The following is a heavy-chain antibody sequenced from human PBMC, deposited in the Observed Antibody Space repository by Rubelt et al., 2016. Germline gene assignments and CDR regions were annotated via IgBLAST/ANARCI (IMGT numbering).Heavy chain of an antibody. CDR1: GGSFSGYY. CDR3: AREDLSNGYYMGV. J-gene: IGHJ6*03. CDR2: INHSGST. Sequence: QVQLQQWGAGLLKPSETLSLTCAVYGGSFSGYYWNWIRQPPGKGLEWIGEINHSGSTNYNPSLKSRVTISVDTSKNQCSLKLSSVTAADTALYYCAREDLSNGYYMGVWGQGTTVTVSS. D-gene: IGHD4-11*01. V-gene: IGHV4-34*01.